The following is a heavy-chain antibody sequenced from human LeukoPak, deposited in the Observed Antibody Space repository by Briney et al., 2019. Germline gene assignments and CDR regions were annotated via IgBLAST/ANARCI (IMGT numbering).Heavy chain of an antibody. CDR1: GFTFSSYA. D-gene: IGHD3-16*02. V-gene: IGHV3-23*01. J-gene: IGHJ4*02. CDR2: ITGSGVST. Sequence: GGSLRLSCAASGFTFSSYAMNWVRQAPGKGLAWVSTITGSGVSTYYADSVKGRFTLSRDNSKNTLNLQMNSLRAEDTAVYYCARDGQGDYDYVWGSYRPDYWGQGTLVTVSS. CDR3: ARDGQGDYDYVWGSYRPDY.